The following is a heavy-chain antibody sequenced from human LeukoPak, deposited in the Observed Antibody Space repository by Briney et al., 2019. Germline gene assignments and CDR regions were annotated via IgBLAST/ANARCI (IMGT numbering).Heavy chain of an antibody. CDR1: GFTFSSYG. J-gene: IGHJ5*02. V-gene: IGHV4-34*01. D-gene: IGHD3-22*01. CDR2: INHSGST. Sequence: GSLRLSCAASGFTFSSYGMSWIRQPPGKGLEWIGEINHSGSTNYNPSLKSRVTISVDTSKNQFSLKLSSVTAADTAVYYCARGRRMIVVVITGYNWFDPWGQGTLVTVSS. CDR3: ARGRRMIVVVITGYNWFDP.